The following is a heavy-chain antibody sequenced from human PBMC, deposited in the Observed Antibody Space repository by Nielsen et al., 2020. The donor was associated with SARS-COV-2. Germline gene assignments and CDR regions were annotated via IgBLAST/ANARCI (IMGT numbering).Heavy chain of an antibody. V-gene: IGHV3-74*01. Sequence: GESLKISCSASGFTFNSTYMDWVRQAPGQGLVWVSRINPSGSGTAYADSVKGRFAVSRDNAENTVVLQIHSLRVEDTAVYYCAGGADFWSGTQKYYMDVWGKGTTVTVSS. D-gene: IGHD3-3*01. CDR1: GFTFNSTY. J-gene: IGHJ6*04. CDR3: AGGADFWSGTQKYYMDV. CDR2: INPSGSGT.